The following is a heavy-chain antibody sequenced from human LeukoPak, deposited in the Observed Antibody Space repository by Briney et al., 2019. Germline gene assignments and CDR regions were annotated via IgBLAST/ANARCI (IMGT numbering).Heavy chain of an antibody. CDR3: ASGGTAVVMALTYYFDT. V-gene: IGHV4-38-2*01. CDR1: GYSISIGYY. J-gene: IGHJ4*02. D-gene: IGHD3-22*01. Sequence: SEALSLTCAVSGYSISIGYYWGWIRQPPGKGLEWIGSIYHTGSTCYNPSLQSRVTISLDSPKNQFSLKLTPVTAADTAVYYCASGGTAVVMALTYYFDTWGQGTPVTVSS. CDR2: IYHTGST.